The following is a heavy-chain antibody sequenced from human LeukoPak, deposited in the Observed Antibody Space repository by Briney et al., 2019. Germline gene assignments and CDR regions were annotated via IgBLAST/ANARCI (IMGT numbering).Heavy chain of an antibody. D-gene: IGHD6-13*01. V-gene: IGHV1-2*02. CDR3: ARDRGLDIAAAGKFRHYYYYMDV. CDR1: GYPFTGYY. J-gene: IGHJ6*03. CDR2: INPNTGDT. Sequence: ASVKVSCKASGYPFTGYYMHWVRQAPGQGLEWMGWINPNTGDTNYAQKFQGRVTMTRDTSISTAYMELSRLRSDDTAVYYCARDRGLDIAAAGKFRHYYYYMDVWGRGTTVTVSS.